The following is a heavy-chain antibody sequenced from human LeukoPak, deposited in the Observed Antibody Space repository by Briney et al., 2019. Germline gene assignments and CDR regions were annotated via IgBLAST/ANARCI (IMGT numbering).Heavy chain of an antibody. V-gene: IGHV4-59*01. Sequence: SETLSLTCTVSGGSISSYYWSWIRQPPGKGLEWIGYIYYSGSTNYNPSLKSRVTISVDTSKNQFSLKLSSVTAADTAVYYCASRRGKLDAFDIWGQGTMVTVSS. CDR3: ASRRGKLDAFDI. D-gene: IGHD1-7*01. CDR2: IYYSGST. CDR1: GGSISSYY. J-gene: IGHJ3*02.